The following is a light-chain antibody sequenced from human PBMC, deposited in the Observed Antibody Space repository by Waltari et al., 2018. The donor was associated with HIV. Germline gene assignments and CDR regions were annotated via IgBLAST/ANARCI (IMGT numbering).Light chain of an antibody. CDR1: RLGHRY. J-gene: IGLJ1*01. V-gene: IGLV3-1*01. Sequence: SFELTQPSSVSVSPGQTASITCSGDRLGHRYVCWYQQKPGQSPLLVIYQDTKRPSGIPERFSGSNSGNTATLTISGTQAMDEADYYCHAWDNYAKFFGTGTKLTVL. CDR3: HAWDNYAKF. CDR2: QDT.